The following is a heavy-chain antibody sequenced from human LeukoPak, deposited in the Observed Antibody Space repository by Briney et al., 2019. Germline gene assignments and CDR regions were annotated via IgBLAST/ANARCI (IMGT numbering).Heavy chain of an antibody. V-gene: IGHV4-31*03. CDR1: GGSISSGGYY. J-gene: IGHJ3*02. CDR2: IYSSGST. CDR3: ASGTGTTHAFDI. Sequence: SETLSLTCTVSGGSISSGGYYWSWLRQHPGKGLEWIGYIYSSGSTYYNPSLKSRVTISVDTSKNQFSLKLSSVTAADTAVYYCASGTGTTHAFDIWGQGTMVTVSS. D-gene: IGHD1-7*01.